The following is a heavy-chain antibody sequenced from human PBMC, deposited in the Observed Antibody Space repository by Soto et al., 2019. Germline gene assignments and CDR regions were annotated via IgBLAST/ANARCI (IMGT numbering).Heavy chain of an antibody. V-gene: IGHV3-23*01. Sequence: GGSLRLSCAASGFTFSSYAMSWVRQAPGKGLEWVSAISGSGGSTYYADSVKGRFTISRDNSKNTLYLQMNSLRAEDTAVYYCAKGRRGDCSGGRCYWFDYWGQGTLVTVSS. D-gene: IGHD2-15*01. J-gene: IGHJ4*02. CDR2: ISGSGGST. CDR3: AKGRRGDCSGGRCYWFDY. CDR1: GFTFSSYA.